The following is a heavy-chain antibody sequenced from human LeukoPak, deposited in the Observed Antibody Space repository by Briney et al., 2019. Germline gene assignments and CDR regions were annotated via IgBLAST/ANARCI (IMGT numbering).Heavy chain of an antibody. J-gene: IGHJ3*02. D-gene: IGHD3-10*01. CDR1: GFTFSSYA. CDR2: ISYDGSNK. Sequence: GGSLRLSCAASGFTFSSYAMHWVRQAPGKGLEWVAVISYDGSNKYYADSVKGRFTISRDNSKNTLYLQMNSLRAEDTAVYYCARAAYYGSGSYAFDIWGQGTMVTASS. V-gene: IGHV3-30-3*01. CDR3: ARAAYYGSGSYAFDI.